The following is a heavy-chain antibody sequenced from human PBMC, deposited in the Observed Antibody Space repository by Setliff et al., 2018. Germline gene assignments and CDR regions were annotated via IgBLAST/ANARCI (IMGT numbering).Heavy chain of an antibody. CDR1: GYTFTGYY. D-gene: IGHD3-22*01. Sequence: ASVNVSCKASGYTFTGYYMHWVRQAPGQGLEWMGRINPNSGGTNYAQKFQGRVTMTRDTSISTAYMELSRLRSDDTAVYYCARDYYYYDSSSYYYANWYFDLWGRGTLVTVSS. CDR3: ARDYYYYDSSSYYYANWYFDL. V-gene: IGHV1-2*06. CDR2: INPNSGGT. J-gene: IGHJ2*01.